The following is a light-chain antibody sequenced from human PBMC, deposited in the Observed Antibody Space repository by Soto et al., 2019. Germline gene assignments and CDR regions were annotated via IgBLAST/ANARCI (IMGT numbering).Light chain of an antibody. CDR3: QQYGSSPHT. Sequence: EIVLTQSPGTLSLSPGERATLSCRASQSVTRSYLAWDQQKPGQAPRLHIYGASSWATGIPDSFSGSGSATDFTPTIDSLEPEDFAVYSFQQYGSSPHTFAQEPRLDIK. V-gene: IGKV3-20*01. CDR2: GAS. CDR1: QSVTRSY. J-gene: IGKJ5*01.